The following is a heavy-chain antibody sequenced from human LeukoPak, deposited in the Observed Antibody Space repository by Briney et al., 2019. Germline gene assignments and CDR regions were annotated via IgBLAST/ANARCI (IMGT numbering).Heavy chain of an antibody. CDR1: GFTFSDYY. D-gene: IGHD1-26*01. V-gene: IGHV3-11*01. Sequence: GGSLRLSCAASGFTFSDYYMSWIRQAPGKGLEWVSYISSSGSTIYYADSVKGRFTISRDNSKNTLFLQVNSLRAEDTAVYYCAKVERELFSWGQGTLVTVSS. J-gene: IGHJ5*02. CDR3: AKVERELFS. CDR2: ISSSGSTI.